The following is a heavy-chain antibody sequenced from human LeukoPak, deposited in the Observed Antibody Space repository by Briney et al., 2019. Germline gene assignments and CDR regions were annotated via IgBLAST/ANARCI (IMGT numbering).Heavy chain of an antibody. CDR2: INHSGST. V-gene: IGHV4-34*01. CDR3: ARGLGGAPTTVLS. CDR1: GGSFSGYY. D-gene: IGHD4-17*01. Sequence: SETLSLTCAVYGGSFSGYYWSWIRQPPGKGLEWIGEINHSGSTNYNPSLKSRVTISVDTSKNQFSLKLSSVTAADTAVYYCARGLGGAPTTVLSWGQGTLVTVSS. J-gene: IGHJ5*02.